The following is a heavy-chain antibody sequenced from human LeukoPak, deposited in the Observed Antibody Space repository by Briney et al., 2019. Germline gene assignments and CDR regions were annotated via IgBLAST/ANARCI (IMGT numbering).Heavy chain of an antibody. J-gene: IGHJ4*02. CDR1: GGTFSSYA. V-gene: IGHV1-69*05. CDR3: AADHYDFWSGSLY. Sequence: SVKVSCKASGGTFSSYAISWVRQAPGQGLEWMGGIIPIFGTANYAQKFQERVTITRDMPTGTAYMELSSLRSEDTAVYYCAADHYDFWSGSLYWGQGTLVTVSS. CDR2: IIPIFGTA. D-gene: IGHD3-3*01.